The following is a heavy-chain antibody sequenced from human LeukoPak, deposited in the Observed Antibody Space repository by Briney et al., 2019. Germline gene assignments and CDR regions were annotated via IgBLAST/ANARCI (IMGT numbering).Heavy chain of an antibody. V-gene: IGHV1-8*01. CDR1: GYTFTIYD. CDR2: MNPNSGNT. CDR3: ARGSLLDQVGRSSGFDY. Sequence: ASVTVSCTASGYTFTIYDINWVRQATGQGLEWMGWMNPNSGNTGYAQKFQGRVTMTRNTSISTAYMELSSLRSEDTAVYYCARGSLLDQVGRSSGFDYWGQGTLVTVSS. J-gene: IGHJ4*02. D-gene: IGHD3-22*01.